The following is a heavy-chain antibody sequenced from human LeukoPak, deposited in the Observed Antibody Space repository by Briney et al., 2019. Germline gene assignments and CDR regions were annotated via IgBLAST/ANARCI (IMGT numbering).Heavy chain of an antibody. CDR1: GGSISRHY. CDR2: ISYSGST. CDR3: ARLLNNDNSGDPDTFDM. Sequence: SETLSLTCSVSGGSISRHYWSWIRQPPGKGLEWIGYISYSGSTRYNPSFQSRVTISMEMSKTHFSLKLTSVTAADTAVYYCARLLNNDNSGDPDTFDMWGPGTVVTVSS. J-gene: IGHJ3*02. V-gene: IGHV4-59*08. D-gene: IGHD3-22*01.